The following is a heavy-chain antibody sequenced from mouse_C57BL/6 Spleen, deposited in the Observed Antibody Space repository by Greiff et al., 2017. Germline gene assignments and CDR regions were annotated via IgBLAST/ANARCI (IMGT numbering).Heavy chain of an antibody. Sequence: VKVVESGAELMKPGASVKLSCKATGYTFTGYWIEWVKQRPGHGLEWIGEILPGSGSTNYNEKFKGKATFTADTSSNTAYMQLSSLTTEDSAIYYCARSDYSNFHWYFDVWGTGTTVTVSS. CDR2: ILPGSGST. D-gene: IGHD2-5*01. CDR1: GYTFTGYW. J-gene: IGHJ1*03. V-gene: IGHV1-9*01. CDR3: ARSDYSNFHWYFDV.